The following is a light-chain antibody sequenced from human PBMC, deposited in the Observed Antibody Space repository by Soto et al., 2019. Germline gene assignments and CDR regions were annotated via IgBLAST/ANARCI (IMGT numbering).Light chain of an antibody. CDR1: QSISSW. V-gene: IGKV1-5*01. J-gene: IGKJ1*01. CDR2: DAS. CDR3: QQYVSYSWT. Sequence: DIQMTQSPSTLSASVGDRVTITCRASQSISSWLAWYQQKPGKAPKLLIYDASNLESGVPSRFSGSGSGTEFTLTISSLQPDDFATYYCQQYVSYSWTFGQGTKVEI.